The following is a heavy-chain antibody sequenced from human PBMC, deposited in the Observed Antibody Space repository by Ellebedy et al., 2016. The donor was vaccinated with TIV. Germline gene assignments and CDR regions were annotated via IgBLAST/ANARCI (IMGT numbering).Heavy chain of an antibody. Sequence: AASVKVSCKASGYAFGSYGISWVRQAPGQGLEWMAWISPYTGNTEFARKVQGRVTLTTDSSTSTAYMELRSLKSDDTAVYYCARDMVQGMVARYLWFDYWGQGTLVTVSS. J-gene: IGHJ4*02. V-gene: IGHV1-18*01. CDR2: ISPYTGNT. CDR3: ARDMVQGMVARYLWFDY. CDR1: GYAFGSYG. D-gene: IGHD3-10*01.